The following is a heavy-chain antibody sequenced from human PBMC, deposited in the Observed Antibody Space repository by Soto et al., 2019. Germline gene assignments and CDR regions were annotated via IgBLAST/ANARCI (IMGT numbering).Heavy chain of an antibody. D-gene: IGHD3-22*01. Sequence: QIQLVQSAAEVKKPGASVKVSCKTSGYTFVSYGISWVRQAPGQGLEWMGWISPYNGNTNFAQRFRGRVTLTTDTSTDVVYMDLGSLKSGDTAVYYFAKHLNFFDSSCYYDHWGQGALITVSS. J-gene: IGHJ5*02. CDR1: GYTFVSYG. V-gene: IGHV1-18*04. CDR2: ISPYNGNT. CDR3: AKHLNFFDSSCYYDH.